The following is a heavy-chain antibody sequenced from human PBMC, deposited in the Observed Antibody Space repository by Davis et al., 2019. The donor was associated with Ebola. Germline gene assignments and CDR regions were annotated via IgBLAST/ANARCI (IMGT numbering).Heavy chain of an antibody. J-gene: IGHJ6*02. CDR2: ISWNSGSI. CDR1: GFTFSDYW. D-gene: IGHD1-1*01. Sequence: SLKISCAGSGFTFSDYWMHWVRQAPGKGLEWVSGISWNSGSIGYADSVKGRFTISRDNAKNSLYLQMNSLRAEDTALYYCAKDTARYPIGIMDVWGQGTTVTVSS. CDR3: AKDTARYPIGIMDV. V-gene: IGHV3-9*01.